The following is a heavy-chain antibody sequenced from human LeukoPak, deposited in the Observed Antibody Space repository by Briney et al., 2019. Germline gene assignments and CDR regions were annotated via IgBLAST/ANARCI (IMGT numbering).Heavy chain of an antibody. V-gene: IGHV3-23*01. J-gene: IGHJ4*02. CDR3: ARVDVVPDY. D-gene: IGHD2-15*01. CDR2: ISGSGGRT. Sequence: GGSLRLSCAASGFTFSSYAMTWVRQAPGKGLEWVSAISGSGGRTYYADSVKGRFTISRDNSKNTLYLQMNSLRVEDTAVYYCARVDVVPDYWGQGTLVTVSS. CDR1: GFTFSSYA.